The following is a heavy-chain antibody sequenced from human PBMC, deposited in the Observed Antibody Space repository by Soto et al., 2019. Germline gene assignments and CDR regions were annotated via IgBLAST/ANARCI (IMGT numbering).Heavy chain of an antibody. CDR1: GFTVSSNY. CDR3: ATYYDILTGPGYYYYGMDV. D-gene: IGHD3-9*01. V-gene: IGHV3-53*01. Sequence: HPGGSLRLSCAASGFTVSSNYMSWVRQAPGKGLEWVSVIYSGGSTYYADSVKGRFTISRDNSKNTLYLQMNSLRAEDTAVYYCATYYDILTGPGYYYYGMDVWGQGTTVTVSS. J-gene: IGHJ6*02. CDR2: IYSGGST.